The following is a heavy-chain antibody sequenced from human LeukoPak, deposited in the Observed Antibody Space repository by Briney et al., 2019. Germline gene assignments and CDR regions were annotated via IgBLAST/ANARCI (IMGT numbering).Heavy chain of an antibody. Sequence: GGSLRLSCAASGFTFSSYMMTWVRQAPGKGLEWVSTISSDGGSTYYADSVKGRFTISRDNSKNTLYLQMNSLRAEDTAVYYCAKDSVGVAGPDYWGQGTLVTVSS. V-gene: IGHV3-23*01. CDR1: GFTFSSYM. J-gene: IGHJ4*02. D-gene: IGHD6-19*01. CDR2: ISSDGGST. CDR3: AKDSVGVAGPDY.